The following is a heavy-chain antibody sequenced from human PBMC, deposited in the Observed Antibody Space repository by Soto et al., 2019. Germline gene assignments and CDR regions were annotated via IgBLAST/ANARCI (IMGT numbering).Heavy chain of an antibody. CDR3: AKGLGSGPHRGYYYYYYGMDV. J-gene: IGHJ6*02. V-gene: IGHV3-30*18. CDR1: GFTFSSYG. D-gene: IGHD6-19*01. Sequence: QVQLVESGGGVVQPGRSLRLSCAASGFTFSSYGMHWVRQAPGKGLEWVAVISYDGSNKYYADSVKGRFTISRDNSKNTLYLQMNSLRAEDTAVYYCAKGLGSGPHRGYYYYYYGMDVWGQGTTVTVSS. CDR2: ISYDGSNK.